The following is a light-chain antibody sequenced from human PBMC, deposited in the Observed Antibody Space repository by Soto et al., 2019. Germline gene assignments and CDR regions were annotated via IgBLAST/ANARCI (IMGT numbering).Light chain of an antibody. CDR1: SGHSSYI. CDR3: ETWDSNTHRV. V-gene: IGLV4-60*03. J-gene: IGLJ1*01. CDR2: LEGSGSY. Sequence: QPVLTQSSSASASLGSSVKLTCTLSSGHSSYIIAWHQQQPGKAPRYLMKLEGSGSYNKGSGVPDRFSGSSSGADRYLTISHLQSEDEADYYCETWDSNTHRVFGTGTKLTVL.